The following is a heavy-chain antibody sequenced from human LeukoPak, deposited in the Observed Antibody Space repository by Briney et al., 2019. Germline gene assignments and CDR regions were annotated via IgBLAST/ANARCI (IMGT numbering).Heavy chain of an antibody. Sequence: GGSLRLSCAASGFTFSSYAMSWVRQAPGKGLEWVSAISGSGGSTYYADSVKGRFTVSRDNSKNTLYLQMNSLRAEDTAVYYCAKVARPGGFGDSIWGNNYYFDYWGQGTLVTASS. CDR1: GFTFSSYA. D-gene: IGHD3-10*01. CDR2: ISGSGGST. J-gene: IGHJ4*02. V-gene: IGHV3-23*01. CDR3: AKVARPGGFGDSIWGNNYYFDY.